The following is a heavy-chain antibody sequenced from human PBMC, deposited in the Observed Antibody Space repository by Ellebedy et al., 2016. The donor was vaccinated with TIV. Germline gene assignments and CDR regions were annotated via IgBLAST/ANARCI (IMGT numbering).Heavy chain of an antibody. CDR2: ISSSSSTI. J-gene: IGHJ4*02. CDR1: GFRLSDYS. V-gene: IGHV3-48*02. D-gene: IGHD3-22*01. CDR3: ARDGDGYYDDFFDQ. Sequence: GESLKISXAASGFRLSDYSMNWVRQAPGKGLEWVSYISSSSSTIFYADSVKGRFTISRDNAKKSLYLQMNSLRDDDTAVYYCARDGDGYYDDFFDQWGQGTLVTVSS.